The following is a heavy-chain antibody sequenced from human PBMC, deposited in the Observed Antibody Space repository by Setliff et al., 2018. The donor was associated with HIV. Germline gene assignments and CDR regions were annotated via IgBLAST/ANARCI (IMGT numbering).Heavy chain of an antibody. V-gene: IGHV4-38-2*01. Sequence: SETLSRTCAAAGYSISSDYYWGWIRQPPGKGLEWSGRIYHSGNTYYNPSLKSRVTISVDASKSQFSLKVSSVTSADAAVYYCARAQLRYLANDFYFDFCGQGTPVT. D-gene: IGHD3-9*01. CDR1: GYSISSDYY. CDR3: ARAQLRYLANDFYFDF. J-gene: IGHJ4*02. CDR2: IYHSGNT.